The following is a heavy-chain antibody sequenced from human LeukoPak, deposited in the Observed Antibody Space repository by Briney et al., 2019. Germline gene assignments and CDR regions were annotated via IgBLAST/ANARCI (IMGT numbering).Heavy chain of an antibody. CDR2: IYTSGST. V-gene: IGHV4-4*07. CDR1: GGSVSNYF. D-gene: IGHD2-21*02. Sequence: KSSETLSLTCTDSGGSVSNYFWSWIRQPAGKGLEWIGRIYTSGSTNYNPSLSNRVTMSIDTSKNQFSLKLSSLTAADTAVYYCARDASVSICGGDCYPVDWGQGTLVTVSS. J-gene: IGHJ4*02. CDR3: ARDASVSICGGDCYPVD.